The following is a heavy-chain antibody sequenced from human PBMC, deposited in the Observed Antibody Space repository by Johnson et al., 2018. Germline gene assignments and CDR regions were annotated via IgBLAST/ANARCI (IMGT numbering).Heavy chain of an antibody. Sequence: QVQLQESGPGLVKPSETLSLTCTVSGGSISGSNHYWGWIRQPPGKGLEWIGNIYYSGTTFYNPSLKSRVTISVDTSTNQFSLKLSSVTAADTAVYYRARLVGGGYYAYYGMDVWGQGTTVTFSS. CDR3: ARLVGGGYYAYYGMDV. D-gene: IGHD1-26*01. J-gene: IGHJ6*02. CDR1: GGSISGSNHY. V-gene: IGHV4-39*01. CDR2: IYYSGTT.